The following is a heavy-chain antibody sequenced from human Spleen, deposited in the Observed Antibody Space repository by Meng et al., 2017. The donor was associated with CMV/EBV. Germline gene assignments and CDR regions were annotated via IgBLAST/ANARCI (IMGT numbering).Heavy chain of an antibody. J-gene: IGHJ4*02. D-gene: IGHD4-23*01. CDR3: ARGDYGGNSHSY. CDR2: ISGSGGST. V-gene: IGHV3-23*01. CDR1: GFTFSSYA. Sequence: GGSLRLSCAASGFTFSSYAMSWVRQAPGKGLEWVSAISGSGGSTYYADSVKGRFTISRDNSKNTLYLQMNSLRAEDTAVYYCARGDYGGNSHSYWGQGTLVTVSS.